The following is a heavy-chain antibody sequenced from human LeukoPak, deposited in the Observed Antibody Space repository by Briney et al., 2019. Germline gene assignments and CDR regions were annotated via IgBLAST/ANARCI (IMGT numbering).Heavy chain of an antibody. D-gene: IGHD4-11*01. J-gene: IGHJ5*02. CDR3: AREGSVVGYSNYEVSWFDP. Sequence: GASVKVSCKASGYTFTSYYMHWVRQAPGQGLEWMGIINPSGGSTSYAQKFQGRVTMTRDTSTSTVYMELSSLRSEDTAVYYCAREGSVVGYSNYEVSWFDPWGQGTLVTVSS. V-gene: IGHV1-46*01. CDR2: INPSGGST. CDR1: GYTFTSYY.